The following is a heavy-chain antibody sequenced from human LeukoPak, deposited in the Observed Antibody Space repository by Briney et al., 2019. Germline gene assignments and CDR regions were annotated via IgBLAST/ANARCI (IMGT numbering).Heavy chain of an antibody. CDR1: GFTFSSYS. J-gene: IGHJ4*02. CDR2: ISSSSTI. V-gene: IGHV3-48*04. Sequence: GGSLRPSCAASGFTFSSYSMNWVRQAPGKGLEWVSYISSSSTIYYADSVKGRFTISRDNAKNSLYLQMNSLRAEDTAVYYCARNGRYSSSARTPYYFDYWGQGTLVTVSS. CDR3: ARNGRYSSSARTPYYFDY. D-gene: IGHD6-6*01.